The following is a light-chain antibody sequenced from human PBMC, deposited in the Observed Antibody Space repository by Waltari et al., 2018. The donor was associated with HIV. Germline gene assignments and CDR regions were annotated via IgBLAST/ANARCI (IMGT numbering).Light chain of an antibody. CDR3: ATWDDSLSGVV. J-gene: IGLJ2*01. CDR2: RDN. V-gene: IGLV1-47*01. CDR1: SSNIGSNS. Sequence: QSVLTQPPSASGTPGQRVTISCSGSSSNIGSNSVYWYQQLPGTAPKLLIYRDNQRLSGVPDRFSGSKSGTSASLSSSGLRSDDEAEYYCATWDDSLSGVVFGGGTKVTVL.